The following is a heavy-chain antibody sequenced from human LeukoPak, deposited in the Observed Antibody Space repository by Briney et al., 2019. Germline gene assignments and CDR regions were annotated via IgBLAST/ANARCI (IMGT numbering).Heavy chain of an antibody. CDR2: IYSGGST. CDR3: ARVIAAAGTAYHFDY. Sequence: SETLSLTCTVSGGSISSYYWSWIRQPAGKGLEWIGRIYSGGSTNYNPSLKSRVTMSVDSSNNQFSLKLSSVTAADTAVYYCARVIAAAGTAYHFDYWGQGTLVTVSS. D-gene: IGHD6-13*01. V-gene: IGHV4-4*07. CDR1: GGSISSYY. J-gene: IGHJ4*02.